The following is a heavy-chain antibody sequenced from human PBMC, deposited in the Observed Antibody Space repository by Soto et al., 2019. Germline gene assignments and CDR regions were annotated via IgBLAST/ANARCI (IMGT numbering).Heavy chain of an antibody. CDR1: GGSISSVYYY. CDR3: ARGRPYDFWSGSKIFDY. D-gene: IGHD3-3*01. J-gene: IGHJ4*02. Sequence: PSETLSLTCTVSGGSISSVYYYWCWIRQPPGKGLEWIGYIYYSGSTYYNPSLKSRVTISVDTSKNQFSLKLSSVTAADTAVYYCARGRPYDFWSGSKIFDYWGQGTLVTVSS. CDR2: IYYSGST. V-gene: IGHV4-30-4*01.